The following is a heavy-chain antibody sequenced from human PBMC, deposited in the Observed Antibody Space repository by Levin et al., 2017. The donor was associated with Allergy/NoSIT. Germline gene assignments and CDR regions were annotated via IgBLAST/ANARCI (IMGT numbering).Heavy chain of an antibody. CDR3: ARPTSPAAWPWHAFDS. V-gene: IGHV1-18*01. CDR1: GFTFTNYG. J-gene: IGHJ3*02. CDR2: ISAYNGHT. Sequence: ASVKVSCKTSGFTFTNYGITWVRQAPGQGLEWVGWISAYNGHTNYAQKLQGRVTMTTDGSTSTAYMELRSLRSDDTAIYVCARPTSPAAWPWHAFDSWGQGTMVTVSS. D-gene: IGHD5-24*01.